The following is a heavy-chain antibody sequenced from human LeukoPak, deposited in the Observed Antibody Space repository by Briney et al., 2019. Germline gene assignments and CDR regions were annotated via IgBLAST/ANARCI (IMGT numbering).Heavy chain of an antibody. CDR2: ISSSGSTI. Sequence: GGSLRLSCAASGFTFSSYEMNWVRQAPGKGLEWVSYISSSGSTIYYADSVKGRFTISRDNAKNSLYLQMNSLRAEDTAVYYCARGGAAAVMNWFDPWGQGTLVTVSS. CDR1: GFTFSSYE. V-gene: IGHV3-48*03. D-gene: IGHD6-13*01. CDR3: ARGGAAAVMNWFDP. J-gene: IGHJ5*02.